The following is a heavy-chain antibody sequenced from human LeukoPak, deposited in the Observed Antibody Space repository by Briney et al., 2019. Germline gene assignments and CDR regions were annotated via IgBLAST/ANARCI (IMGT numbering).Heavy chain of an antibody. CDR2: IFTTGGA. V-gene: IGHV4-4*07. J-gene: IGHJ4*02. Sequence: SETLSLTCTVSGGTIGTYYWRWIRPPAGKELEWIGRIFTTGGANYNPSLKSRVTMSLDTSKNLFSLKLNSVTAADTAVYYCVRDGPSWGLLWGQGALVTVSS. D-gene: IGHD7-27*01. CDR1: GGTIGTYY. CDR3: VRDGPSWGLL.